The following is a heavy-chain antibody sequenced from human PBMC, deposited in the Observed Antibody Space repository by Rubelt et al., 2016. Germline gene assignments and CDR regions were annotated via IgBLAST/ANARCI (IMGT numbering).Heavy chain of an antibody. V-gene: IGHV1-18*04. CDR2: NRAYNGNT. D-gene: IGHD3-10*01. CDR3: ASDYGV. J-gene: IGHJ6*02. CDR1: GYTFSSYY. Sequence: QVQLVQSGAEVKKHGASVKVSCKKSGYTFSSYYMHWVREAPGQGLEWMGWNRAYNGNTDYEQKLKGRITVTTNKPTSTVYMELRSLRSDDTAMYYCASDYGVWGQGTTVTVS.